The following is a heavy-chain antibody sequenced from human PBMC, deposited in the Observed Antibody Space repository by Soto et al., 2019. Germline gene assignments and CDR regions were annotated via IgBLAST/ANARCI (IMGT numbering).Heavy chain of an antibody. CDR3: ARDELWFGELSLFDY. CDR2: IKQDGSEK. CDR1: GFTFSSYW. V-gene: IGHV3-7*03. Sequence: HPGGSLRLSCAASGFTFSSYWMSWVRQAPGKGLEWVANIKQDGSEKYYVDSVKGRLTISRDDAKNSLYLQMNSLRAEDTAVYYCARDELWFGELSLFDYWGQGTLVTVSS. J-gene: IGHJ4*02. D-gene: IGHD3-10*01.